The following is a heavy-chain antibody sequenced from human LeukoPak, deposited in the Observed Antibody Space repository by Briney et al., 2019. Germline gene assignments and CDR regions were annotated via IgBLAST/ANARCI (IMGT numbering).Heavy chain of an antibody. CDR1: GGSFSGYY. V-gene: IGHV4-34*01. D-gene: IGHD6-13*01. CDR2: IHHSGST. CDR3: AREKGSTPKYYYMDV. Sequence: PSETLSLTCVVYGGSFSGYYWSWIRQPPGKGLEWIGEIHHSGSTNYNPSLKSRIAISVDTSKNQFSLKLSSVTAADTAVYYCAREKGSTPKYYYMDVWGKGTTVTVSS. J-gene: IGHJ6*03.